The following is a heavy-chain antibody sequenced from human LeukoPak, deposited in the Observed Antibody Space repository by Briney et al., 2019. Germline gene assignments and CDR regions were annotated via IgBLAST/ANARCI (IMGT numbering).Heavy chain of an antibody. Sequence: TASETLSLTCIVSGGSISSFYWSWIRQPPGKGREWIGYIYHNGRARYRPSLGSRVTMSLDTSKNQFSLYVKSLTAAGTAVYYCAGRQQIVAVTASRDTFDIWGQGTMVTVSS. D-gene: IGHD2-21*02. J-gene: IGHJ3*02. CDR1: GGSISSFY. CDR3: AGRQQIVAVTASRDTFDI. CDR2: IYHNGRA. V-gene: IGHV4-59*01.